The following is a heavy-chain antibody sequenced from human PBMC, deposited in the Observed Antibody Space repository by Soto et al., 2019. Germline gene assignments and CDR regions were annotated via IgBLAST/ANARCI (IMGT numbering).Heavy chain of an antibody. Sequence: GGSLRLSCAASGFTFSSYSMNWVRQAPGKGLEWVSYISSSSSTIYYADSVKGRFTISRDNAKNSLYLQMNSLRAEDTAVYYCARERSNWNDEGFDYWGQGTLVTVSS. J-gene: IGHJ4*02. D-gene: IGHD1-1*01. V-gene: IGHV3-48*01. CDR3: ARERSNWNDEGFDY. CDR1: GFTFSSYS. CDR2: ISSSSSTI.